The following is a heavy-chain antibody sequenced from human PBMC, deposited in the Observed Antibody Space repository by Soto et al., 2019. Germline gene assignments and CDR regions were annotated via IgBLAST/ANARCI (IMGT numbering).Heavy chain of an antibody. J-gene: IGHJ4*02. Sequence: DVQLVESGGGLVLRGESLRLSCAASGFTVGSAYMSWVRQAPGKGPEWVAGIYSGGNTYYADSVKGRFTISRDTSKNRLYLQMNSLRAEDAAIYYCARDPWVGDIGDYWGQGTLVTVSS. CDR3: ARDPWVGDIGDY. CDR2: IYSGGNT. D-gene: IGHD4-17*01. CDR1: GFTVGSAY. V-gene: IGHV3-66*01.